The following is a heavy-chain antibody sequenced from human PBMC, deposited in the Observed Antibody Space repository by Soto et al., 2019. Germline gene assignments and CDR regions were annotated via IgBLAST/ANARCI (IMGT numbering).Heavy chain of an antibody. CDR2: IWYDGSNK. J-gene: IGHJ6*02. CDR1: GFTFSSYG. V-gene: IGHV3-33*01. D-gene: IGHD3-10*01. CDR3: ARDYYGSGRGEYYYYGMDV. Sequence: TGGSLRLSCAASGFTFSSYGMHWVRQAPGKGLEWVAVIWYDGSNKYYADSVKGRFTISRDNSKNTLYLQMNSLRAEDTAVYYCARDYYGSGRGEYYYYGMDVWGQGTTVTVSS.